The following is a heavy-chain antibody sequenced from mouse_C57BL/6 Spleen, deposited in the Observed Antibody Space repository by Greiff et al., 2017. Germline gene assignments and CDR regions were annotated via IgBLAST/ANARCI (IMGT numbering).Heavy chain of an antibody. D-gene: IGHD1-1*01. CDR2: IDPETGGT. CDR3: TYDGSTPFED. J-gene: IGHJ2*01. V-gene: IGHV1-15*01. Sequence: QVQLQQSGAELVRPGASVTLSCKASGYTFTDYEMHWVKQTPVHGLEWIGAIDPETGGTAYNQKFKGKAILTADKSSSTAYMELRSLTSEDSAVYDWTYDGSTPFEDGGQGTTLTVSS. CDR1: GYTFTDYE.